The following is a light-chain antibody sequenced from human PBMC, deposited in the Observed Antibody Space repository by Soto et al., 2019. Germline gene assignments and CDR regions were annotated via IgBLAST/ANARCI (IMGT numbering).Light chain of an antibody. CDR3: QQSYRTPYT. CDR1: QSSSNY. J-gene: IGKJ2*01. CDR2: AAS. Sequence: DIPMTQSPSSLSASVGDRVTITCRASQSSSNYLNWYQQKPGKAPKLLIYAASSLHSGVPSRFSGSGSGTDFTLTISSLQPEDFATYYCQQSYRTPYTFGQGTKLEIK. V-gene: IGKV1-39*01.